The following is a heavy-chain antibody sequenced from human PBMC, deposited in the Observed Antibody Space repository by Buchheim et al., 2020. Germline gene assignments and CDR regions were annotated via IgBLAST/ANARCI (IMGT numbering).Heavy chain of an antibody. CDR3: ARSRLVNYYYYGMDV. V-gene: IGHV4-34*01. Sequence: QVQLQQWGAGLLKPSETLSHTCAVYGGSFSGYYWSWIRQPPGKGLEWIGEINHSGSTNYNPSLKSRVTISVDTSKNQFSLKLSSVTAADTAVYYCARSRLVNYYYYGMDVWGQGTT. CDR2: INHSGST. J-gene: IGHJ6*02. CDR1: GGSFSGYY.